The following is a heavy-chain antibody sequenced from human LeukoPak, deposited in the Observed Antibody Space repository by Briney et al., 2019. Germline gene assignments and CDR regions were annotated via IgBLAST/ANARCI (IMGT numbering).Heavy chain of an antibody. J-gene: IGHJ6*02. V-gene: IGHV4-61*02. Sequence: SETLSLTCTVSGGSISSGSYYWGWIRQPAGKGLEWIGRIYTSGSTNYNPSLKSRVTISVDTSKNQFSLKLSSVTAADTAVYYCARESVYCSGGSCYSPYYGMDVWGQGTTVTVSS. D-gene: IGHD2-15*01. CDR1: GGSISSGSYY. CDR3: ARESVYCSGGSCYSPYYGMDV. CDR2: IYTSGST.